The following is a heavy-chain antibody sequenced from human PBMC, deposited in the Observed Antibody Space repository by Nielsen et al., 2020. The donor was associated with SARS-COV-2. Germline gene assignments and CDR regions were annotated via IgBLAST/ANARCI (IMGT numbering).Heavy chain of an antibody. V-gene: IGHV4-31*03. J-gene: IGHJ6*02. CDR1: GDSIRNSRYY. Sequence: SETLSLTCSVSGDSIRNSRYYWTWVRQPPGRGPEWIGNIHYTGSANYSPSLKSRLSMSLEASRNQFSLSVKSMTAADSAEYYWVRDTLAHGLDVWGQGITVTVSS. CDR2: IHYTGSA. CDR3: VRDTLAHGLDV.